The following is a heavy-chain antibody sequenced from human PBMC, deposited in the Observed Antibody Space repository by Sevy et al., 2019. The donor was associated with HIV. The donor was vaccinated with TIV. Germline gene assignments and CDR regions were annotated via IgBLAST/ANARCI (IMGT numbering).Heavy chain of an antibody. V-gene: IGHV3-7*03. CDR2: INQDGSQK. Sequence: GGSLRLSCVASGFSFSSYGMHWVRQAPGKGLEWVVYINQDGSQKSYVDSVKGRFTISRDNSKNSLFLQMNSLRAEDTAVYYCARAGPLGDLDHFDRWGQGTLVTVSS. J-gene: IGHJ4*02. D-gene: IGHD2-21*01. CDR3: ARAGPLGDLDHFDR. CDR1: GFSFSSYG.